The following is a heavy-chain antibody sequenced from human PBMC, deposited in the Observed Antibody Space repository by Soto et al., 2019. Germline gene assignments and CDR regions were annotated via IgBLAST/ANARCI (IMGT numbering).Heavy chain of an antibody. CDR1: GLTIPGYV. Sequence: GAPVEVSCETYGLTIPGYVVGCVRQAPGQGLEWLGWINSGNGNTKYSEKFQGRVTITRDTSARTAYMELNSLTSEDTAVYYCARGLTIFGVVIGYWGQGPLVTV. D-gene: IGHD3-3*01. CDR3: ARGLTIFGVVIGY. V-gene: IGHV1-3*01. J-gene: IGHJ4*02. CDR2: INSGNGNT.